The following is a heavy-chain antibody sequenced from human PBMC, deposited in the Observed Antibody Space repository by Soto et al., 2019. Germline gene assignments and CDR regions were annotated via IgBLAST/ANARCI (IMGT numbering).Heavy chain of an antibody. V-gene: IGHV1-69*13. CDR3: ACVITIFGVVAKPTWYMDV. J-gene: IGHJ6*03. CDR2: IIPIFGTA. D-gene: IGHD3-3*01. Sequence: SVKVSCKASGGTFSSYAISWVRQAPGQGLEWMGGIIPIFGTANYAQKFQGRVTITADASTSTAYMELSSLRSEDTAVYYCACVITIFGVVAKPTWYMDVWGKGTTVTVSS. CDR1: GGTFSSYA.